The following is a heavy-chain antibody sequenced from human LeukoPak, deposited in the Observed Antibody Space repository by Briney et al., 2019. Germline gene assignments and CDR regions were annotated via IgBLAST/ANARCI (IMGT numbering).Heavy chain of an antibody. Sequence: GGSLRLSCTASGFTFNDHGMHWVRQAPGKGLEWIAFINYDARDGYYADSVKGRFSISRDNSKNILYLQMNSLTAEDTAVYYCVQDRCTTTSCPNSFAPWGQGTLVTVSS. CDR2: INYDARDG. CDR3: VQDRCTTTSCPNSFAP. J-gene: IGHJ5*02. CDR1: GFTFNDHG. D-gene: IGHD2-2*01. V-gene: IGHV3-30*02.